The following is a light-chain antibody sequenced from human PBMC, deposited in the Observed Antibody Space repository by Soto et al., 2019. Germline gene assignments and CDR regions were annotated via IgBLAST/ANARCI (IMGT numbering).Light chain of an antibody. Sequence: QSVLTQPPSASGTPGQRVTISCSGSSSNIGSNTVNWYQQLPGTAPKLLLYSNNQRPSGVPDRFSGSKSGTSASLAISGLQSEDEADYYWAAWDDRLNGYGLGTGTKVTV. V-gene: IGLV1-44*01. CDR1: SSNIGSNT. CDR3: AAWDDRLNGYG. J-gene: IGLJ1*01. CDR2: SNN.